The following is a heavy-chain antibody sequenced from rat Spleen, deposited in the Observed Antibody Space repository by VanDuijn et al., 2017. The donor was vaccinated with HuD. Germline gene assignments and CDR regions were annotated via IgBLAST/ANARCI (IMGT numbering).Heavy chain of an antibody. CDR1: GFSFSDCD. CDR2: ISYDVAAT. J-gene: IGHJ2*01. D-gene: IGHD1-7*01. CDR3: AKMPPMGDYFDC. Sequence: EVQLVESGGGLVQPGRSILLSCAASGFSFSDCDMAWVRQAPTKGLDWVASISYDVAATYYRDSVKGRFTVSRDNAKSTLYLQMGSLRSEDTATYYCAKMPPMGDYFDCWGQGVKVTVSS. V-gene: IGHV5-20*01.